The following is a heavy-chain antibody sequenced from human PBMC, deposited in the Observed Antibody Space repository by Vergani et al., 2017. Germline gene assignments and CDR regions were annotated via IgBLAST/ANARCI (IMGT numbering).Heavy chain of an antibody. J-gene: IGHJ6*02. CDR3: ARDDIVVVPAAQYSYYGMDV. D-gene: IGHD2-2*01. Sequence: QLQLQESGPGLVKPSETLSLNCTVSGSSISSSSYYWGWIRQPPGKGLEWVGSIYYTGSTYYNPSLKSRVTISVDTSKNRFSLNLSSVTAADTAVYYCARDDIVVVPAAQYSYYGMDVWGQGTTVTVSS. V-gene: IGHV4-39*01. CDR2: IYYTGST. CDR1: GSSISSSSYY.